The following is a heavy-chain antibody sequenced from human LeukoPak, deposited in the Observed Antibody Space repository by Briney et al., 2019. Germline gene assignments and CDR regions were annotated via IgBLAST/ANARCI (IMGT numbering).Heavy chain of an antibody. CDR3: ARVSTLTGGDYDDNYYYYMDV. CDR2: IYYSGST. V-gene: IGHV4-61*08. Sequence: SETLSLTCTVSGGSISSGDYYWSWIRQPPGKGLEWIGYIYYSGSTNYNPSLKSRVTISVDTSKNQFSLELSSVTAADTAVYYCARVSTLTGGDYDDNYYYYMDVWGKGTTVTVSS. CDR1: GGSISSGDYY. J-gene: IGHJ6*03. D-gene: IGHD4-17*01.